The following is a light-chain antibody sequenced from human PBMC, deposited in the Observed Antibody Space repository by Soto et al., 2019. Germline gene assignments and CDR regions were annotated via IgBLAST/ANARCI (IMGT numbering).Light chain of an antibody. Sequence: EIVLTQSPVTLSLSPGERATLSCGASQSVSSSYLVWYQQKPGLAPRLLIYDASSRATGIPDRFSGSGSGTDFTLTISRLEPEDFSVYYCQQYGSSPFTFGPGTKVDIK. J-gene: IGKJ3*01. V-gene: IGKV3D-20*01. CDR3: QQYGSSPFT. CDR1: QSVSSSY. CDR2: DAS.